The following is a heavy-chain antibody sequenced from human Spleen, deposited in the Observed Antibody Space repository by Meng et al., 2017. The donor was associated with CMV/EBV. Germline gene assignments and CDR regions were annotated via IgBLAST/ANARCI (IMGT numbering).Heavy chain of an antibody. Sequence: GGSLRLSCAASGFTFSSYGMHWVRQAPGKGLEWVAFIRYDGSNEYYIDSVKGRFTISRDNSKNTLYLQMNSLRAEDTAVYYCAGPPLNYDSSGYLDYWGQGTLVTVSS. D-gene: IGHD3-22*01. CDR2: IRYDGSNE. CDR1: GFTFSSYG. J-gene: IGHJ4*02. CDR3: AGPPLNYDSSGYLDY. V-gene: IGHV3-30*02.